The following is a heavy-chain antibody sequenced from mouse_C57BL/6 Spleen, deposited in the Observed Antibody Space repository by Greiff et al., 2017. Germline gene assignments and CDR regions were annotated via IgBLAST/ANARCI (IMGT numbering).Heavy chain of an antibody. CDR1: GYSITSGYY. J-gene: IGHJ4*01. Sequence: VQLKESGPGLVKPSQSLSLTCSATGYSITSGYYWNWIRQFPGNQLEWMGYISYDGSNNYNPSLKNRISITRDTSKNQFFLTLNSVTTEDTATYYCARGIYYGKGYAMDYWGQGTSVTVSS. D-gene: IGHD2-1*01. V-gene: IGHV3-6*01. CDR2: ISYDGSN. CDR3: ARGIYYGKGYAMDY.